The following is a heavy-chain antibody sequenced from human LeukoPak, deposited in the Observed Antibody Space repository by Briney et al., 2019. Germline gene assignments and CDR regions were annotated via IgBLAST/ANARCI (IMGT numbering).Heavy chain of an antibody. CDR2: IYYSGST. D-gene: IGHD3-22*01. CDR3: ASYYYDSSAYDY. J-gene: IGHJ4*02. Sequence: SETLSLICTVCGGSISISSYYWGWIRQPPGKGLEWIGRIYYSGSTYYNPSLKSRVTISVDTSKNQFSLKLSSVTAADTAVYYCASYYYDSSAYDYWGQGTLVTVSS. V-gene: IGHV4-39*01. CDR1: GGSISISSYY.